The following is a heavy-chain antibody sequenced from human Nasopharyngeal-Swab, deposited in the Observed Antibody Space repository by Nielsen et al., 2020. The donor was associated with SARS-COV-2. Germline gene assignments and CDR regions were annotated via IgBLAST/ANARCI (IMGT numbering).Heavy chain of an antibody. Sequence: VCQAPGKGLEWVGRIKSKTDGGTTDYAAPVKGRFTISRDDSKNTLYLQMNSLKTEDTAVYYCTTDLGSSGFDYWGQGTLVTVSS. J-gene: IGHJ4*02. CDR3: TTDLGSSGFDY. V-gene: IGHV3-15*07. CDR2: IKSKTDGGTT. D-gene: IGHD7-27*01.